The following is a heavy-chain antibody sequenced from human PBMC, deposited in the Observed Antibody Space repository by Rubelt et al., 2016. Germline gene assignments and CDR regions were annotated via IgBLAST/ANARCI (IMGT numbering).Heavy chain of an antibody. V-gene: IGHV3-7*01. J-gene: IGHJ4*02. CDR2: IRQDGSDG. D-gene: IGHD5-24*01. CDR1: GFTLSTYW. CDR3: ASPWPRDGYNWDY. Sequence: EVQLLESGGDLVQPGGSLRLSCAASGFTLSTYWMSWVRQAPGKGLEWVANIRQDGSDGYYADSVRGRFTISRDNAKNTLYLQMNSLRVEDTAVYYCASPWPRDGYNWDYWGQGILVTVSS.